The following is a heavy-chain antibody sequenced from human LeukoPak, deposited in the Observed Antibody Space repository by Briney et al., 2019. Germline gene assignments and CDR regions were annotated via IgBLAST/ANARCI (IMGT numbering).Heavy chain of an antibody. D-gene: IGHD4-11*01. CDR1: GFTFSSYS. V-gene: IGHV3-21*01. CDR3: ARHPERDYDY. CDR2: ISSSSNYI. Sequence: GGSLRLSCAASGFTFSSYSTNWVRQAPGKGLEWVSSISSSSNYIYYADSVKGRSTISRDNAKNSLYLQMNSLRAEDTAVYYCARHPERDYDYWGQGTLVTVSS. J-gene: IGHJ4*02.